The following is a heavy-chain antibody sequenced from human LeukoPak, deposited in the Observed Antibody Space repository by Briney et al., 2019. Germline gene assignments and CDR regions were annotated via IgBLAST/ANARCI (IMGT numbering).Heavy chain of an antibody. CDR3: ARPDYGGIDY. V-gene: IGHV3-21*01. CDR2: ISSSSTYI. CDR1: GFXFSSYS. D-gene: IGHD4-23*01. J-gene: IGHJ4*02. Sequence: GGSLRLSCAASGFXFSSYSINWVRQAPGKGLEWVSSISSSSTYIYYADSVKGRFTISRDNAKNSLYLQMNSLRAEDTAVYYCARPDYGGIDYWGQGTLVTVSS.